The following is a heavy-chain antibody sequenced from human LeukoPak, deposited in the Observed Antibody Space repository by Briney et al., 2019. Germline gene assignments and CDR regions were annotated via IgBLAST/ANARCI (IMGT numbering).Heavy chain of an antibody. CDR1: GGSFSGYY. Sequence: PSETLSLTCAVYGGSFSGYYWSWIRQPPGKGLEWIGEINHRGSTNYNPSLKSRVTISVDTSKNQFSLKLSSVTAADTAVYYCAREFGYAVTSLDYWGQGTLVTVSS. CDR2: INHRGST. V-gene: IGHV4-34*01. D-gene: IGHD4-17*01. CDR3: AREFGYAVTSLDY. J-gene: IGHJ4*02.